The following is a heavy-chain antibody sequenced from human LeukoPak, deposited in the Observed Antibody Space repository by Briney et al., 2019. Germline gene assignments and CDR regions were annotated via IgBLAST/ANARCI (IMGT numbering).Heavy chain of an antibody. CDR2: IYYSGST. CDR1: GGSISSSSSY. J-gene: IGHJ6*02. D-gene: IGHD2-15*01. Sequence: SETLSLTCTVSGGSISSSSSYWGWIRQPPGKGLEWIGNIYYSGSTYYSPSLTSRVTISVDSSKNQFSLILSSVTAADTAVYYCARAHFVASYYYGVDVWAREPWSPSP. V-gene: IGHV4-39*07. CDR3: ARAHFVASYYYGVDV.